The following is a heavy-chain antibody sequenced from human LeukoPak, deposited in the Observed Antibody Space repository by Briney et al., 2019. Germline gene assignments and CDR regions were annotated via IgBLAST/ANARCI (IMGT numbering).Heavy chain of an antibody. V-gene: IGHV4-34*01. CDR2: IYHSGST. CDR1: GGSFSGYY. CDR3: ARDYGSGSGAFDI. D-gene: IGHD3-10*01. Sequence: SETLPLTCAVYGGSFSGYYWSWIRQPPGKGLEWIGYIYHSGSTYYNPSLKSRVTISVDRSKNQFSLKLSSVTAADTAVYYCARDYGSGSGAFDIWGQGTMVTVSS. J-gene: IGHJ3*02.